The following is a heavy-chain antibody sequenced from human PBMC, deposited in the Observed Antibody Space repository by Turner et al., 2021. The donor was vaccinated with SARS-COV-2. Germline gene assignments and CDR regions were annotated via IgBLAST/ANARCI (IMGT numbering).Heavy chain of an antibody. V-gene: IGHV3-30-3*01. CDR1: GFTLSSYV. D-gene: IGHD3-10*01. CDR2: ISYDGSNK. CDR3: ARDSGDFDY. Sequence: QVQLVESGGGVVQPGRSLRLSCAASGFTLSSYVMHWVRQAPGKGLEWVAVISYDGSNKYYADSVKGRFTISRDNYKNTLYLQMNSLRAEDTAVYYCARDSGDFDYWGQGTLVTVSS. J-gene: IGHJ4*02.